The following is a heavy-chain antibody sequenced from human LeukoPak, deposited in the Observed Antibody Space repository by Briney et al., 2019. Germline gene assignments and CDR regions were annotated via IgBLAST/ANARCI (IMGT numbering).Heavy chain of an antibody. Sequence: VXVXXKXSGYTFTSYYMNWVRQVPGQGLEWMGIMNPTGGTTTYAQKFQGRVTMTRDMSTSTVYMELSSLRCEDTAVYYCARXRXTTSIAAAXXXWFDPWGXGTLVTVSS. CDR2: MNPTGGTT. J-gene: IGHJ5*02. CDR1: GYTFTSYY. V-gene: IGHV1-46*01. CDR3: ARXRXTTSIAAAXXXWFDP. D-gene: IGHD6-13*01.